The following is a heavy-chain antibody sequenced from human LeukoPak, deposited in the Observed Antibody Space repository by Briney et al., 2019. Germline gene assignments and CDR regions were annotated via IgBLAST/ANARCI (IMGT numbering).Heavy chain of an antibody. CDR3: ARDRDYSDAFDI. D-gene: IGHD2-21*01. Sequence: SETLSLTCTVSGGSISSGGYYWSWIRQHPGKGLECIGYIYYSGSTYYNPSLKSRVTISVDTSKNQFSLKLSSVTAADTAVYYCARDRDYSDAFDIWGQGTMVTVSS. V-gene: IGHV4-31*03. J-gene: IGHJ3*02. CDR2: IYYSGST. CDR1: GGSISSGGYY.